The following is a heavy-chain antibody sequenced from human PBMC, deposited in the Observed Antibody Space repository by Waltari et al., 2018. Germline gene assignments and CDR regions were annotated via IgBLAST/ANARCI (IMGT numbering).Heavy chain of an antibody. CDR2: INQDGSEE. D-gene: IGHD2-2*01. V-gene: IGHV3-7*01. Sequence: EVQLVESGGGLVQPGGSLRLFCATSGFTFSTYSMAWVRQAPGKGMELVANINQDGSEEYEVDSGRGRFSISRHNAKNSLYLQMNSLRAEDTAAYYCARERGGYCSGTSCPRSFDYWGQGTLVTVSS. CDR3: ARERGGYCSGTSCPRSFDY. J-gene: IGHJ4*02. CDR1: GFTFSTYS.